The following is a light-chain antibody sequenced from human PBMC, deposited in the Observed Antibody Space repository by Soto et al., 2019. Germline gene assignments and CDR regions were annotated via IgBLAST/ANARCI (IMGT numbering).Light chain of an antibody. Sequence: QSVLTQPASVSGSPGQSITISCTGTSTDVGRYNYVSWYQQHPGKAPKLMVYDVSNRPSWVPNRFSGSKSGITASLTISGLQAEDEADYYCTSYTSDSTYVFGTGTKVTV. J-gene: IGLJ1*01. CDR3: TSYTSDSTYV. CDR2: DVS. V-gene: IGLV2-14*01. CDR1: STDVGRYNY.